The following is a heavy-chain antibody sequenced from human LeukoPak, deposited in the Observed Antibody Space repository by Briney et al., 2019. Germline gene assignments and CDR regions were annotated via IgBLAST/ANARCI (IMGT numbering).Heavy chain of an antibody. CDR2: IYTSGST. V-gene: IGHV4-61*02. CDR3: ARSFRYYDSSGPPPDL. CDR1: GGSISSGSYY. Sequence: SETLSLTCTVSGGSISSGSYYWSWIRQPAGKGLEWIGRIYTSGSTNYNPSLKCRVTISVDTSKNQFSLKLSSVTAADTAVYYCARSFRYYDSSGPPPDLWGRGTLVTVSS. D-gene: IGHD3-22*01. J-gene: IGHJ2*01.